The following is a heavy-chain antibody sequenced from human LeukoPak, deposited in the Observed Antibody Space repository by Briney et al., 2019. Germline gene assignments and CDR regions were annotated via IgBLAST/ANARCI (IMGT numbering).Heavy chain of an antibody. V-gene: IGHV4-59*08. CDR1: GGSISSYY. D-gene: IGHD6-13*01. J-gene: IGHJ4*02. Sequence: KSSETLSLTCTVSGGSISSYYWSWIRQPPGKGLEWIGYIYYSGSTNYNPSLKSRVTISVDTSKNQFSLKLSSVTAADTAVYYCARHRPGSSFNYWGQGTLVTVSS. CDR3: ARHRPGSSFNY. CDR2: IYYSGST.